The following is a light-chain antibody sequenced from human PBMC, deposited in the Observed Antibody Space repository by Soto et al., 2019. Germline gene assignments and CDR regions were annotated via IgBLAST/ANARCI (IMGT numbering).Light chain of an antibody. CDR1: SSNIGAGYD. Sequence: QSVLTQPPSVSGAPGQRVTISCTGSSSNIGAGYDVHWYQRLPGTAPKVLIYNNNNRPSGVPDRFSGSKSGTSASLAITGLQAEDEADYYCQSYDSSPSGSYVFCTGTKLTVL. V-gene: IGLV1-40*01. J-gene: IGLJ1*01. CDR2: NNN. CDR3: QSYDSSPSGSYV.